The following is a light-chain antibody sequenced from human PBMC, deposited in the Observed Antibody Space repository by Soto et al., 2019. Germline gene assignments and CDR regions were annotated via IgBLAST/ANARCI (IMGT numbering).Light chain of an antibody. Sequence: EIVLTQSPGTLSLSPGERATLSCRASQSVGSGQLAWYQQKPGQAPRLLIYGTSSRATGIPDRFSGSGSGTDFTLTISRLEPEDFAVYFCQQYASSPFTFGPGAKVDIK. CDR2: GTS. V-gene: IGKV3-20*01. CDR3: QQYASSPFT. J-gene: IGKJ3*01. CDR1: QSVGSGQ.